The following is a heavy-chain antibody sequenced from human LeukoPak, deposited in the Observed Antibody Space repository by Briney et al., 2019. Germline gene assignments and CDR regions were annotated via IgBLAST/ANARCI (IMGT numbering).Heavy chain of an antibody. Sequence: GGSLRLSCAASGFTFSTYTMGWVRQAPGKGLDWVSSISISDAYTYYADSVKGRFTISRDNAKNSLYLQMNSLRAEDTAVYYCARRYCSTTTCDAFDNWGQGTLVTVSS. D-gene: IGHD2-2*01. CDR2: ISISDAYT. V-gene: IGHV3-21*06. CDR3: ARRYCSTTTCDAFDN. CDR1: GFTFSTYT. J-gene: IGHJ4*02.